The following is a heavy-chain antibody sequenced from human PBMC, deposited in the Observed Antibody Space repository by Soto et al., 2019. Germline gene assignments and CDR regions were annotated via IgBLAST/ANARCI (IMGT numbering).Heavy chain of an antibody. V-gene: IGHV4-31*03. CDR1: GGSISSGGYY. D-gene: IGHD5-12*01. Sequence: SETLSLTCTVSGGSISSGGYYWSWIRQHPGKGLEWIGYIYYSGSTYYNPSLKSRVTISVDTSKNQFSLKLSSVTAADTAVYYCARDIVAINGWVDWFDPWGQGTLVTVSS. J-gene: IGHJ5*02. CDR2: IYYSGST. CDR3: ARDIVAINGWVDWFDP.